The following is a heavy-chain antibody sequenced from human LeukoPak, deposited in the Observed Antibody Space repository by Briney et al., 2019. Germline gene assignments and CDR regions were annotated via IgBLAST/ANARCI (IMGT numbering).Heavy chain of an antibody. Sequence: GGSLRLSCAASGFTFSSYGMHWVRQAPGQGPEWVALIRYDGSSTFYADSVKGRFTISRDNSKNTLYLQMNSLRVEDTAIYYCAKAGTQQWLLYVGVYWGQGTLVTVSS. CDR2: IRYDGSST. V-gene: IGHV3-30*02. CDR1: GFTFSSYG. D-gene: IGHD6-19*01. J-gene: IGHJ4*02. CDR3: AKAGTQQWLLYVGVY.